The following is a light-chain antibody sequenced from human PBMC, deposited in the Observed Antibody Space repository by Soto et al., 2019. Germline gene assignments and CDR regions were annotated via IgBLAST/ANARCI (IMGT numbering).Light chain of an antibody. CDR2: DAI. V-gene: IGKV3-15*01. Sequence: DKLMSQSPATLSVSLGERVTLSCRASQNIHNHMSWFLQKPGQTPRLLIYDAIIRAPDVPARFSGSWSGAEFTLTNTSLQSEAVAVYYCQQYDAWTLNFGGGTKVDSK. CDR1: QNIHNH. J-gene: IGKJ4*01. CDR3: QQYDAWTLN.